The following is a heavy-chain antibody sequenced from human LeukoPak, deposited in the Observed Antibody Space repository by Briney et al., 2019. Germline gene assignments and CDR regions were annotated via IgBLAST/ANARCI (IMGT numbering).Heavy chain of an antibody. J-gene: IGHJ4*02. Sequence: GRSLRLSFAASGFTFSSYAMHWVRQAPGKGLEWVAVISYDGSNKYYADSVKGRFTISRDNSKNTLYLQMNSLRAEDTAVYYCARDLGAYDSSGYAVDYWGQGTLVTVSS. V-gene: IGHV3-30-3*01. CDR3: ARDLGAYDSSGYAVDY. D-gene: IGHD3-22*01. CDR1: GFTFSSYA. CDR2: ISYDGSNK.